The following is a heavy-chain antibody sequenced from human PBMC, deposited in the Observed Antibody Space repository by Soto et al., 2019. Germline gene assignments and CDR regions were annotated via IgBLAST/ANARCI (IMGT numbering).Heavy chain of an antibody. J-gene: IGHJ3*02. V-gene: IGHV3-13*01. CDR2: IGTAGDT. CDR3: ARAYGEDAFDI. Sequence: ESGGGLVQPGGSLRLSCAASGFTFSSYDMHWVRQATGKGLEWVSAIGTAGDTYYPGSVKGRFTISRENAKNSLYLQMNSLRAGDTAVYYCARAYGEDAFDIWGQGTMVTVSS. D-gene: IGHD2-21*01. CDR1: GFTFSSYD.